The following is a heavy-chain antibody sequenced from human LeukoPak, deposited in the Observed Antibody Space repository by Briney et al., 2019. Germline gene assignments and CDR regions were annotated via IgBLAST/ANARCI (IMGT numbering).Heavy chain of an antibody. CDR1: GYTFTSYY. J-gene: IGHJ5*02. Sequence: ASVKVSCKASGYTFTSYYIHWVRQAPGQGPESMGIISPSVGTTTYAQKLEGRVTMTRDTSTTTVYMELRSLRSEDTAVYYCARIGDYGSGSEGFDPWGQGTLVTVSS. CDR3: ARIGDYGSGSEGFDP. CDR2: ISPSVGTT. D-gene: IGHD3-10*01. V-gene: IGHV1-46*04.